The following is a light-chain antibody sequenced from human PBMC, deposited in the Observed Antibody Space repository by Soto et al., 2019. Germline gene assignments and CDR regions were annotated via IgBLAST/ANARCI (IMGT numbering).Light chain of an antibody. Sequence: QSVLTQPRSVSGSLGQPVTISCTGTSSDVGGYNYVSWYQQHPGKAPKVLIYDVSKRPSGVPDRFSGSQSGNTASLTISGLQAEDEADYYCCSYAGTYTYVFGTG. CDR1: SSDVGGYNY. J-gene: IGLJ1*01. CDR2: DVS. V-gene: IGLV2-11*01. CDR3: CSYAGTYTYV.